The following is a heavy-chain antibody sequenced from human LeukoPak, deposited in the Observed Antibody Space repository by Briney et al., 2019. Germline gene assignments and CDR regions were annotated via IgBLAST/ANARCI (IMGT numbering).Heavy chain of an antibody. Sequence: PSETLSLTCTVSGDSISSYYWSWIRQPPGKGLEWIGYIYYSGSTNYNPSLKSRVTISVDTSKNQFSLKLSSVTAADTAVYYCARGVNYYDSSGSYYFDYWGQGTLVTVSS. CDR1: GDSISSYY. CDR2: IYYSGST. J-gene: IGHJ4*02. V-gene: IGHV4-59*08. CDR3: ARGVNYYDSSGSYYFDY. D-gene: IGHD3-22*01.